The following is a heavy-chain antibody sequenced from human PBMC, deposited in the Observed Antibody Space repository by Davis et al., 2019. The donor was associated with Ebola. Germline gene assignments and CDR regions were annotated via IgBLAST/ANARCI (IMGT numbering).Heavy chain of an antibody. Sequence: ASVKVSCKASGYTFTGYYMHWVRQAPGQGLEWMGIINPNSGGTNYAQKFQGRVTMTRSTSISTAYMELSSLRSEDTAVYYCARGYPGRYDYWGQGTLVTVSS. D-gene: IGHD1-26*01. V-gene: IGHV1-2*02. CDR3: ARGYPGRYDY. CDR1: GYTFTGYY. CDR2: INPNSGGT. J-gene: IGHJ4*02.